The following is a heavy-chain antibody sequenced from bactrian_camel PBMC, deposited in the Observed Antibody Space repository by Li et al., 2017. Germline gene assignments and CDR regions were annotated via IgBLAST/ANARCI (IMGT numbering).Heavy chain of an antibody. CDR1: GFTFSSYY. V-gene: IGHV3-2*01. CDR2: IYPDGSNT. J-gene: IGHJ4*01. D-gene: IGHD2*01. CDR3: ATNLLY. Sequence: VQLVESGGGSVQAGGSLRLSCAASGFTFSSYYMSWVRQAPGKGLEWVSSIYPDGSNTYYADSVKGRFTISSDNAKSTWYLQMNSLKPEDTAVYYCATNLLYWGQGTQVTVS.